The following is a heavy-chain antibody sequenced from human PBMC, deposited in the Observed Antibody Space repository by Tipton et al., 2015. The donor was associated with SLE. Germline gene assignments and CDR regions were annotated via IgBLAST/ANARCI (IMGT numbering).Heavy chain of an antibody. V-gene: IGHV4-39*07. D-gene: IGHD1-26*01. CDR1: GGSITSTSYY. Sequence: TLSLTCTVSGGSITSTSYYWAWIRQPPGKGLEWIGSISYSGSTYYNPSLKSRVTISVDTSKNQFSLKLSSVTAADTAVYYCARSLSRKWTLDRWGQGTLVTVSS. J-gene: IGHJ5*02. CDR3: ARSLSRKWTLDR. CDR2: ISYSGST.